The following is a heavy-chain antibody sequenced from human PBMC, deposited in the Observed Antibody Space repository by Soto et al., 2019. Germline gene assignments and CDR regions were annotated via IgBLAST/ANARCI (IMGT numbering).Heavy chain of an antibody. Sequence: GASVTVSCKASGYTFTSYGISWVRQAPGQGLEWMGWISAYNGNTNYAQKLQGRVTMTTDTSTSTAYMELRSLRSDDTAMYYCARGVDRVEMATIRNYYYYYGMDVWGQGTTVTVSS. J-gene: IGHJ6*02. CDR2: ISAYNGNT. D-gene: IGHD5-12*01. CDR1: GYTFTSYG. V-gene: IGHV1-18*01. CDR3: ARGVDRVEMATIRNYYYYYGMDV.